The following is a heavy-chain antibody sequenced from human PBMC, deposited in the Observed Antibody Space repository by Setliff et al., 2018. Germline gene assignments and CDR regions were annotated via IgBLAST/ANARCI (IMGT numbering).Heavy chain of an antibody. CDR3: AQKHQRASWAFDP. CDR1: RDSFTDYW. D-gene: IGHD2-2*01. J-gene: IGHJ5*02. Sequence: PGESLKISCKESRDSFTDYWIIWVRQVPGKGLEWMGMIFPADADTRYNPSFKGQVTMSLDRSITTAYRQWDSLKASDTAIYYCAQKHQRASWAFDPWGRGTLVTVSS. CDR2: IFPADADT. V-gene: IGHV5-51*01.